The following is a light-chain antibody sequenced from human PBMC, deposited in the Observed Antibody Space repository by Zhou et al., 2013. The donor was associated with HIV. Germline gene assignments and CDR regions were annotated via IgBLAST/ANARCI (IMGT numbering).Light chain of an antibody. J-gene: IGKJ3*01. V-gene: IGKV1-12*01. CDR2: GAS. Sequence: DIQMTQSPSTLSASVGDRVTITCRASQDISTWLAWYQQKSGKAPELLIYGASSLQSGVPSRISGSGSGTDFTLTISSLQPEDFGTYYCQQAHSFPCTFGPGTKVDIK. CDR1: QDISTW. CDR3: QQAHSFPCT.